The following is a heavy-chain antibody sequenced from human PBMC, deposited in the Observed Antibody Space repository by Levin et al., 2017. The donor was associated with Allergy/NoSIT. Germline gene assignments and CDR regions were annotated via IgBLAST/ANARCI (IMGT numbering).Heavy chain of an antibody. CDR1: GFTFSSYA. CDR3: AKVIQTPLPHVGADAFDI. Sequence: PGGSLRLSCAASGFTFSSYAMSWVRQAPGKGLEWVSAISGSGGSTYYADSVKGRFTISRDNSKNTLYLQMNSLRAEDTAVYYCAKVIQTPLPHVGADAFDIWGQGTMVTVSS. D-gene: IGHD2-21*01. V-gene: IGHV3-23*01. CDR2: ISGSGGST. J-gene: IGHJ3*02.